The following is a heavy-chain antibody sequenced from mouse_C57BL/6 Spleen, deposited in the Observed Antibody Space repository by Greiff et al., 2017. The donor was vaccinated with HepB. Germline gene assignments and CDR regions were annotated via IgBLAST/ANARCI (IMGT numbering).Heavy chain of an antibody. CDR3: ARYITTTGAMDY. CDR2: IRNKANGYTT. D-gene: IGHD1-1*01. CDR1: GFTFTDYY. Sequence: EVKLQESGGGLVQPGGSLSLSCAASGFTFTDYYMSWVRQPPGKALEWLGFIRNKANGYTTEYSASVKGRFTISRDNSQSILYLQMNALRAEDSATYYCARYITTTGAMDYWGQGTSVTVSS. V-gene: IGHV7-3*01. J-gene: IGHJ4*01.